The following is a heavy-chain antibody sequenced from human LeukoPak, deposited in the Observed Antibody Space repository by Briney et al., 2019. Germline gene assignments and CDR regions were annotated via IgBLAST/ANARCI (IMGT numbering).Heavy chain of an antibody. CDR2: ISSSDTTI. J-gene: IGHJ4*02. CDR3: ARADCSSTSCYELDY. CDR1: GFTFGDYY. D-gene: IGHD2-2*01. Sequence: KPGGSLRLSCAGSGFTFGDYYMSWIRQAPGKGLEWVSYISSSDTTIYYADSVKGRFTISRDNAQKSLYLQMNTLRADDTAVYYCARADCSSTSCYELDYWGQGTLVTVSS. V-gene: IGHV3-11*04.